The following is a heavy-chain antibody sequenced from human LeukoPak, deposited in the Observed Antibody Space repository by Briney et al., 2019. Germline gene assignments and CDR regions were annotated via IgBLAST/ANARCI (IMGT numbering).Heavy chain of an antibody. V-gene: IGHV4-59*01. CDR3: ARGYGSGSYLADY. CDR2: IYYSGST. Sequence: SETLSLTCTVSGGSISSYYWSWIRQPPGKGLEWIGYIYYSGSTNYNPSLKSRVTISVDTSKNQFSLKLSSVTAADTAVYYCARGYGSGSYLADYWGQGTLVTVSS. D-gene: IGHD3-10*01. CDR1: GGSISSYY. J-gene: IGHJ4*02.